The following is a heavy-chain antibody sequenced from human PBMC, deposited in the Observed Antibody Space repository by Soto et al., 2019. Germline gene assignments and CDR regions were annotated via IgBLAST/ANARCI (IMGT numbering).Heavy chain of an antibody. CDR1: GFTFTSSA. Sequence: SVKVSCKASGFTFTSSAVQWVRQARGQRLEWIGWIVVGSGNTNYAQKFQERVTITRDMSTSTAYMELSSLRSEDTAVYYCAAAGYSRSSLDDYWGQGTLVTVSS. D-gene: IGHD6-6*01. V-gene: IGHV1-58*01. J-gene: IGHJ4*02. CDR3: AAAGYSRSSLDDY. CDR2: IVVGSGNT.